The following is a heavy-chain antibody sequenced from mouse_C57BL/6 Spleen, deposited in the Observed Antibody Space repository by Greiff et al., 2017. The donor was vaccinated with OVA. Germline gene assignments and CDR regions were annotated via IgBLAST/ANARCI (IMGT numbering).Heavy chain of an antibody. V-gene: IGHV8-8*01. CDR3: ARPHYYGSSYSYWYFDV. J-gene: IGHJ1*03. CDR1: GFSLSTFGMG. CDR2: IWWDDDK. D-gene: IGHD1-1*01. Sequence: QVQLKESGPGILQPSQTLSLTCSFSGFSLSTFGMGVGWIRQPSGKGLEWLAHIWWDDDKYYNPALKSRLTISKDTSKNQVFLKIANVDTADTATYYCARPHYYGSSYSYWYFDVWGTGTTVTVSS.